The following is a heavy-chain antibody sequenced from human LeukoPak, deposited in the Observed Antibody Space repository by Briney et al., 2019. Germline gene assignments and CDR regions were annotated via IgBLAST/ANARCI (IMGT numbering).Heavy chain of an antibody. Sequence: SETLSLTCTVSGGSISSSSYSWSWIRQPPGKGLEWIGYIYHSGSTYYNPSLKSRVTISVDRSKNQFSLKLSSVTAADTAVYYCARGLVGATWFDPWGQGTLVTVSS. CDR1: GGSISSSSYS. V-gene: IGHV4-30-2*01. CDR3: ARGLVGATWFDP. D-gene: IGHD1-26*01. J-gene: IGHJ5*02. CDR2: IYHSGST.